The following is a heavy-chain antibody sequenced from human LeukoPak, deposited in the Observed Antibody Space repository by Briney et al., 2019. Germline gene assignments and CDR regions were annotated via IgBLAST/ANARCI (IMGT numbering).Heavy chain of an antibody. CDR2: IYSGGST. J-gene: IGHJ5*02. CDR1: GFTVSSNY. Sequence: GGSLRLSCAASGFTVSSNYMSWVRQAPGKGLEWVSVIYSGGSTYYADSVKGRFTISRDNSKNTLYLQMNSLRAEDTAVYYCAKVRFSDYYGSGSYFDNWFDPWGQGTLVTVSS. V-gene: IGHV3-53*01. D-gene: IGHD3-10*01. CDR3: AKVRFSDYYGSGSYFDNWFDP.